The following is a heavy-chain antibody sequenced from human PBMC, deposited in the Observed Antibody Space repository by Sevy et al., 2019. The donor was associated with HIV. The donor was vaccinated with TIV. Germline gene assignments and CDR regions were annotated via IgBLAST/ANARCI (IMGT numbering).Heavy chain of an antibody. J-gene: IGHJ5*02. CDR3: ARSSIPAAPSGWFDP. Sequence: SETLSLTCTVSGGSISSYYWSWIRQPPGKGLEWIGYIYYSGSTNYNPSLKSRVTISVETSKNQFSLKLSSVTAADTAVYYCARSSIPAAPSGWFDPWGQGTLVTVSS. D-gene: IGHD2-2*01. CDR2: IYYSGST. V-gene: IGHV4-59*01. CDR1: GGSISSYY.